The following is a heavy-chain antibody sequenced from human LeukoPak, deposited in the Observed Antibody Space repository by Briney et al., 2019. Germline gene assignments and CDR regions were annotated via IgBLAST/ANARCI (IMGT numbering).Heavy chain of an antibody. D-gene: IGHD3-9*01. Sequence: GASVKVSCKASGGTFSSYAISWVRQAPGQGLEWMGGIIPIFGTANYAQKFQGRVTITTDESTSTAYMELSSLRSEDTAVYYCARGYFDWLPYFLDYWDQGTLVTVSS. CDR2: IIPIFGTA. CDR3: ARGYFDWLPYFLDY. J-gene: IGHJ4*02. V-gene: IGHV1-69*05. CDR1: GGTFSSYA.